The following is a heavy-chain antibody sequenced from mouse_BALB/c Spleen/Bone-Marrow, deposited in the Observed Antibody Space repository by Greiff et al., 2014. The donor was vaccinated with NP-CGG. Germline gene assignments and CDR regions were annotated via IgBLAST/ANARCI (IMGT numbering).Heavy chain of an antibody. Sequence: VQLQQSGAELVRPGTSVKVSCKASGYAFTNYLIEWVKQRPGQGLGWIGAINPGSGATNYNENFKGKATLTADKSSSTPYMQLSSLTSDDSAVYFCARRLTGTLYFDYWGQGTTLTVSS. CDR1: GYAFTNYL. CDR2: INPGSGAT. CDR3: ARRLTGTLYFDY. J-gene: IGHJ2*01. V-gene: IGHV1-54*03. D-gene: IGHD4-1*01.